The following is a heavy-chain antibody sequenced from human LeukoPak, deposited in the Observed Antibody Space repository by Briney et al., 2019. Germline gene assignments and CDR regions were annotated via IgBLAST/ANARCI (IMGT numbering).Heavy chain of an antibody. CDR2: VSGSGGST. CDR3: ARAGSWSSRPYDY. J-gene: IGHJ4*02. D-gene: IGHD1-26*01. Sequence: GGSLRLSCAASGFSFSSYVMSWVRQAPGKGLEWVSAVSGSGGSTYSADSVKGRFTISRDNSKNMVYLQTSSLRAEDTAVYYCARAGSWSSRPYDYWGQGIPVSVSS. V-gene: IGHV3-23*01. CDR1: GFSFSSYV.